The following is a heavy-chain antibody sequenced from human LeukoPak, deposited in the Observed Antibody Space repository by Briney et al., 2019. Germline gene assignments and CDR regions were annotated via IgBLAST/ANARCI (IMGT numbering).Heavy chain of an antibody. CDR1: GFSLSSSGVG. V-gene: IGHV2-5*02. D-gene: IGHD3-10*01. J-gene: IGHJ4*02. CDR3: ARLVTYYYGSGSYYSHFDY. Sequence: SGPTLVKPTQTLTLTCTFSGFSLSSSGVGVGWIRQPPGKALEWLALIFWDGDKRYSPSLKTRLTITKDTSKNQVVLTLTNLDPVDTATYYCARLVTYYYGSGSYYSHFDYWGQGTLVTVSS. CDR2: IFWDGDK.